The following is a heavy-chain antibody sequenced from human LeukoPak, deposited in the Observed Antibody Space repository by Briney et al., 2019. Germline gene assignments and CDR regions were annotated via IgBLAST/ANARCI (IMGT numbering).Heavy chain of an antibody. D-gene: IGHD3-22*01. CDR2: IWYDGSNK. CDR1: GFPFSSYA. CDR3: ARDDAMIVAV. Sequence: GGSLRLSCSASGFPFSSYAMHWVRQAPGKGLEWVAVIWYDGSNKYYGDSVKGRFTISRDNAKNSLYLQMNSLRDEDTAVYYCARDDAMIVAVWGQGTLVTVSS. V-gene: IGHV3-33*08. J-gene: IGHJ4*02.